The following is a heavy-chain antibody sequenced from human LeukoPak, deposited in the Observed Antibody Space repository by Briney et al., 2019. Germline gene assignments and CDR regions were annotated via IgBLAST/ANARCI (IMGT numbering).Heavy chain of an antibody. V-gene: IGHV3-23*01. CDR3: AKWVQWPRWFDP. J-gene: IGHJ5*02. CDR2: ISGSGGST. D-gene: IGHD5-12*01. CDR1: GFTFSSYA. Sequence: PGGSLRLSCAASGFTFSSYAMSWVRQAPGKGLEWVSAISGSGGSTYYAGSVKGRFTISRDNSKNTLYLQMNSLRAEDTAVYYCAKWVQWPRWFDPWGQGTLVTGSS.